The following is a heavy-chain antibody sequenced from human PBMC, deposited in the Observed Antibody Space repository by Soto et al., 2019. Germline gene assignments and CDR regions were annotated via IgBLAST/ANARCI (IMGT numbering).Heavy chain of an antibody. Sequence: QVQLVQSGAEVKKPGASVKVSCKASGYTFTSYGLSWVRQAPGQGLEWMGWISAYNGNTNYAQKLQGRVTMTTDTSTGTAYMGLRSLRSDDTAVYYCARPSIAARLYYYYGMDVWGQGTTVTVSS. D-gene: IGHD6-6*01. CDR3: ARPSIAARLYYYYGMDV. J-gene: IGHJ6*02. CDR2: ISAYNGNT. CDR1: GYTFTSYG. V-gene: IGHV1-18*01.